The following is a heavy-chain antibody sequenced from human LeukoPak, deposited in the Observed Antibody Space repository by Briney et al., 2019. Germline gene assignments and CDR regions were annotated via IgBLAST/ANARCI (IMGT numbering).Heavy chain of an antibody. CDR2: INHSGST. Sequence: SETLSLTRAVYGGSFSGYYWSWIRQPPGKGLEWIGEINHSGSTNYNPSLKSRVTISVDTSKNQFSLKLSSVTAADTAVYYCARATPGSSWYYYYYYYMDVWGKGTTVTVSS. V-gene: IGHV4-34*01. CDR3: ARATPGSSWYYYYYYYMDV. CDR1: GGSFSGYY. J-gene: IGHJ6*03. D-gene: IGHD6-13*01.